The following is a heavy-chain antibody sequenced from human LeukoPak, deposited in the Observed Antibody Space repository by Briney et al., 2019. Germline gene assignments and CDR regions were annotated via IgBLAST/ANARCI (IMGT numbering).Heavy chain of an antibody. CDR2: IYHSGNT. Sequence: PSQTLSLTCAVSGASISSGGYSWNWIRLPPGKGLEWIANIYHSGNTYYNPSLRSRVTISVDTSKNQFSLMLSSVTAADTALYYCARKKDYGDYVDYWGHGTLVTVSS. J-gene: IGHJ4*01. CDR1: GASISSGGYS. CDR3: ARKKDYGDYVDY. D-gene: IGHD4-17*01. V-gene: IGHV4-30-2*01.